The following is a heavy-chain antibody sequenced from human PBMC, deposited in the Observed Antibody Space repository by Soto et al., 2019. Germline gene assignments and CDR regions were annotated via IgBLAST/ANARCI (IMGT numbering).Heavy chain of an antibody. CDR3: AGPPELTRIYYYYGMDV. CDR2: ISAYNGNT. CDR1: GYTFTSYG. D-gene: IGHD1-7*01. V-gene: IGHV1-18*01. Sequence: ASVKVSCKASGYTFTSYGISWVRQAPGQGLEWMGWISAYNGNTNYAQKLQGRVTMTTDTSTSTAYMELSSLRSEDTAVYYCAGPPELTRIYYYYGMDVWGQGTTVTV. J-gene: IGHJ6*02.